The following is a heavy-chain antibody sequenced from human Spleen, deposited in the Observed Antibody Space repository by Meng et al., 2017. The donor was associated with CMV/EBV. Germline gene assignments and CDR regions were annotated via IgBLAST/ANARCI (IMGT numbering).Heavy chain of an antibody. Sequence: GGSLRLSCAASGFTFSGHWMNWVRQAPGKGLEWVANIKQDGSEKYYVDSVKGRFTISRDNAKNSLYLQMNSLRAEDTALYYCAKGYDSGSMYYFDYWGQGTLVTVSS. V-gene: IGHV3-7*03. J-gene: IGHJ4*02. D-gene: IGHD1-26*01. CDR1: GFTFSGHW. CDR3: AKGYDSGSMYYFDY. CDR2: IKQDGSEK.